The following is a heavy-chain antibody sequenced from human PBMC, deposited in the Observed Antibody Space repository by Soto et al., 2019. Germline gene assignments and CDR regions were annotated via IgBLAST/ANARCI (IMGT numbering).Heavy chain of an antibody. CDR3: AHRPSGGHSILHH. V-gene: IGHV2-5*02. CDR1: GFSLSTVGVG. J-gene: IGHJ1*01. Sequence: QITLKESGPTLVKPTQTLTLTCSFSGFSLSTVGVGVGWIRQPPGKALEWLALIYWDDDTRYSPSLKSRLTITKDTSKNRVVLTMTNMDPVDTATYYCAHRPSGGHSILHHWGQGTLVTVSS. D-gene: IGHD2-21*02. CDR2: IYWDDDT.